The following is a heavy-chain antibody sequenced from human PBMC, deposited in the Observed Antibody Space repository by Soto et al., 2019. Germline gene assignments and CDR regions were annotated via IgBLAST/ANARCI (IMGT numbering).Heavy chain of an antibody. CDR2: INHSGST. CDR1: GGSFSGYY. Sequence: QVQLQQWGAGLLKPSETLSLTCAVYGGSFSGYYWSWIRQPPGKGLEWIGEINHSGSTNYNPALKSRVTISVDTAKSQFSLRRSSVTAADTAVYYCARGYYDYVWGSYRLLGYFDYWGQGTLVTVSS. V-gene: IGHV4-34*01. D-gene: IGHD3-16*02. CDR3: ARGYYDYVWGSYRLLGYFDY. J-gene: IGHJ4*02.